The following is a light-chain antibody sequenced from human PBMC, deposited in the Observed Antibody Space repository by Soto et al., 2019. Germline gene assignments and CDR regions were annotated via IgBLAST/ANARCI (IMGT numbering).Light chain of an antibody. Sequence: QSALTQPPSASGSPGQSVTISCTGSKSDIGIYDFVSWYQYHPGKAPRLIIYEVVQRPSGVPDRFSGSKSGNTASLTVSGLQAADEADYFCKSYAGSNTYVFGTGTKLTVL. CDR2: EVV. V-gene: IGLV2-8*01. J-gene: IGLJ1*01. CDR1: KSDIGIYDF. CDR3: KSYAGSNTYV.